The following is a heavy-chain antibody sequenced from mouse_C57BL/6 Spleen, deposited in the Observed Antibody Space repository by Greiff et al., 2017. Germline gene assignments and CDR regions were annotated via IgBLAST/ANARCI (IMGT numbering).Heavy chain of an antibody. V-gene: IGHV1-74*01. CDR1: GYTFTSYW. CDR2: IHPSDSDT. CDR3: AIYYYDWYFDV. J-gene: IGHJ1*03. D-gene: IGHD1-1*01. Sequence: QVQLQQPGAELVKPGASVKVSCKASGYTFTSYWMHWVKQRPGQGLEWIGRIHPSDSDTNYNQKFKGKATLTVDKSSSPAYMQLSSLTSEDSAVYYCAIYYYDWYFDVWGTGTTVTVSS.